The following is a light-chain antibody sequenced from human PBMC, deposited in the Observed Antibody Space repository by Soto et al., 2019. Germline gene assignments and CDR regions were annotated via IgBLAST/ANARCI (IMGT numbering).Light chain of an antibody. CDR3: QYYGGYYGSSPRYT. J-gene: IGKJ2*01. CDR2: GAF. V-gene: IGKV3-20*01. CDR1: QNVSSNY. Sequence: EIVLTQSPGTLPLSPGERATLSCRASQNVSSNYLAWYQQRPGQAPRLLMYGAFIRATGIPDRISGSGSGTDFTVTISRLEPEDFAVYYCQYYGGYYGSSPRYTFGQGTKVDIK.